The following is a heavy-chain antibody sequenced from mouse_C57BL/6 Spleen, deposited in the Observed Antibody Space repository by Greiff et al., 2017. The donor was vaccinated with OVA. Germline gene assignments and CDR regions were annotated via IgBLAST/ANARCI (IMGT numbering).Heavy chain of an antibody. CDR1: GYAFSSSW. D-gene: IGHD1-1*01. V-gene: IGHV1-82*01. CDR2: IYPGDGDT. CDR3: ARSYYYGSRNWYFDV. Sequence: QVQLQQSGPELVKPGASVKISCKASGYAFSSSWMNWVKQRPGTGLEWIGRIYPGDGDTNYNGKFKGKATLPADKSSSTAYMQLSSLTSEDSAVYVCARSYYYGSRNWYFDVWGTGTTVTVSS. J-gene: IGHJ1*03.